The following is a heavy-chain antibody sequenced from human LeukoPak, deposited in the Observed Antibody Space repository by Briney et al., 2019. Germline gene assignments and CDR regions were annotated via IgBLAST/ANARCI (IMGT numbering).Heavy chain of an antibody. D-gene: IGHD2-2*02. V-gene: IGHV4-34*01. CDR3: ARGRDKLGYCSSTSCYRQYNWFDP. J-gene: IGHJ5*02. CDR2: INHSGST. Sequence: SETLSLTCAVYGGSFSGYYWSWIRQPPGKGLEWIGEINHSGSTNYNPSLKSRVTISVDTSKNQFSLKLSSVTAADTAVYYCARGRDKLGYCSSTSCYRQYNWFDPWSQGTLVTVSS. CDR1: GGSFSGYY.